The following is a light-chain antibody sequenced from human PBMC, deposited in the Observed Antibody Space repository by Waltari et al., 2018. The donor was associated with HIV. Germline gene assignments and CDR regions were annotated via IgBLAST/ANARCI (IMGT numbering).Light chain of an antibody. V-gene: IGKV1-39*01. Sequence: DIQMTQSPSPLSASVGDTVVISCRASQSITYFLNWYQLKPGKAPALLISGASSLQSGVPSRCVGSGSGTDFTLTIKNLQPGDFATYFCQQSDSFPYTFGPGTKLDI. CDR2: GAS. CDR1: QSITYF. CDR3: QQSDSFPYT. J-gene: IGKJ2*01.